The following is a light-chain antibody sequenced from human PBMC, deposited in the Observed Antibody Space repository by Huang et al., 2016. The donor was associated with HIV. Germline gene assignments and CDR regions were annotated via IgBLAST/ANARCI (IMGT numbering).Light chain of an antibody. CDR2: AAS. CDR3: QKSYSTPV. Sequence: DIQMTQSPSSLSASVGDRVTITCRASQSNDTYLNWYQQKPGKPPRLLIFAASSLQSGVPSRFSGSGSGTDFTLTINSLQPEDFATYYCQKSYSTPVFGQGTRLDVK. CDR1: QSNDTY. V-gene: IGKV1-39*01. J-gene: IGKJ5*01.